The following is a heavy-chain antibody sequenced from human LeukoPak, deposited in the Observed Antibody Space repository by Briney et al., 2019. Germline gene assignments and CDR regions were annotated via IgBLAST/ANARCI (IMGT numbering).Heavy chain of an antibody. V-gene: IGHV1-18*04. J-gene: IGHJ4*02. D-gene: IGHD3-22*01. CDR3: ARESFPEGPSYYYDSSGYYYQNDY. CDR2: ISAYNGNT. Sequence: ASVKVSCKASGYTFTSYYMHWVRQAPGQGLEWMGWISAYNGNTNYAQKLQGRVTMTTDTSTSTACMELRSLRSDDTAVYYCARESFPEGPSYYYDSSGYYYQNDYWGQGTLVTVSS. CDR1: GYTFTSYY.